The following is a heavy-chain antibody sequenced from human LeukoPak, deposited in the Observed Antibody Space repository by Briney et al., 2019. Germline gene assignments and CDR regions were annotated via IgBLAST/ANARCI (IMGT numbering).Heavy chain of an antibody. D-gene: IGHD3-3*01. J-gene: IGHJ3*02. CDR2: MNPNSGNT. V-gene: IGHV1-8*01. Sequence: ASVKVSCKASGYTFTSYDINWVRQATGQGLEWMGWMNPNSGNTGYAQKFQGRVTMTRNTSISTAYMELSSLRSEDTAVYYCAREGPYVLRFLEWSEDAFDIWGQGTMVTVSS. CDR3: AREGPYVLRFLEWSEDAFDI. CDR1: GYTFTSYD.